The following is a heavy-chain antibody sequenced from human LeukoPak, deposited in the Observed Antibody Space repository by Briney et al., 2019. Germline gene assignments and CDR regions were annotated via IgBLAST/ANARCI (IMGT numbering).Heavy chain of an antibody. V-gene: IGHV3-21*01. D-gene: IGHD4-11*01. J-gene: IGHJ4*02. Sequence: GGSLRLSCTVSGFTFSSYSMNWVRQAPGKGLEWVSSITSSSSYIYYADSVKGRFTISRHNAKNSLYLQLNSLRAEDTAVYYCVRLYDDYTNGHFDSWGQGTLVTVSS. CDR2: ITSSSSYI. CDR3: VRLYDDYTNGHFDS. CDR1: GFTFSSYS.